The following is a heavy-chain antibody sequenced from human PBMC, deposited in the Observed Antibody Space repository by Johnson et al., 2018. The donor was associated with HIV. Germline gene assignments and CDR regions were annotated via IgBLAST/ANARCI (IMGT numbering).Heavy chain of an antibody. CDR2: ISYDGSNK. CDR1: GFTFSSYV. CDR3: ARAGGATVDWGGFDI. D-gene: IGHD4-23*01. V-gene: IGHV3-30-3*01. J-gene: IGHJ3*02. Sequence: QVQLVESGGGVVQPGRSLRLSCAASGFTFSSYVMHWVCQAPGKGLEWVAVISYDGSNKYYADSVKGRFIISRDNSKNTLYLQMNSLRTEDTAVYYCARAGGATVDWGGFDIWGQGTMVTVSS.